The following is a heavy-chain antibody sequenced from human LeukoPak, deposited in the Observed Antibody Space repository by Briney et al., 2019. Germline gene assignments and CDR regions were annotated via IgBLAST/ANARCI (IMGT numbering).Heavy chain of an antibody. D-gene: IGHD3-3*01. CDR3: ARGPTDYDFWSGYSKKYYYYMDV. CDR1: GYTFTGYY. J-gene: IGHJ6*03. V-gene: IGHV1-2*02. Sequence: ASVKVSCKASGYTFTGYYMHWVRQAPGQGLEWMGWINPINGGTNYAQNFQGRVTVTRDTSITTAYMELSSLRSEDTAVYYCARGPTDYDFWSGYSKKYYYYMDVWGTGTTVTVSS. CDR2: INPINGGT.